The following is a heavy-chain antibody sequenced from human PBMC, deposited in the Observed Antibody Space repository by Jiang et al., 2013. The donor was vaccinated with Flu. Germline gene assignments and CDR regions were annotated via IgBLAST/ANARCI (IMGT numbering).Heavy chain of an antibody. CDR1: GYSFSSYR. D-gene: IGHD6-19*01. Sequence: KPGESLKISCKGSGYSFSSYRIGWVRQMPGKGLEWMGIVFPYDSDARYSPSFQGQVTISADRSISTAYLQWSSLKASDTAIYYCARETVAGMYYFDFWGQGTQVTVSS. CDR3: ARETVAGMYYFDF. J-gene: IGHJ4*01. V-gene: IGHV5-51*01. CDR2: VFPYDSDA.